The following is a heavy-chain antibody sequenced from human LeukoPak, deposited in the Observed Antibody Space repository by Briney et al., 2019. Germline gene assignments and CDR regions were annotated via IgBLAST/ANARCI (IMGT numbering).Heavy chain of an antibody. V-gene: IGHV3-23*01. CDR3: AKAPTKEEEWLLLNYLDY. Sequence: GGSLRLSCVGSGFTLSSYAMSWVRQAPGKGLEWVSAIGGSGTRTYYADSVKGRFTISRDNSKNTLYLQMNSLRAEDTAVYYCAKAPTKEEEWLLLNYLDYWGQGTLVTVSS. CDR2: IGGSGTRT. D-gene: IGHD3-22*01. CDR1: GFTLSSYA. J-gene: IGHJ4*02.